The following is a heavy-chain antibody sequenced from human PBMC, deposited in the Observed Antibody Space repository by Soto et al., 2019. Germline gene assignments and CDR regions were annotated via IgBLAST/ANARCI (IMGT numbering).Heavy chain of an antibody. CDR3: AKGSHGVFVTNFDY. J-gene: IGHJ4*02. CDR2: ISGSGGST. Sequence: GGSLRLSCAASGFTFSSYAMSWVRQAPGKGLEWVSGISGSGGSTYYADSVKGRFTISRDNSRNTLYLQLNSLRDEDTAVYYCAKGSHGVFVTNFDYWGQGTLVTVSS. CDR1: GFTFSSYA. D-gene: IGHD2-8*01. V-gene: IGHV3-23*01.